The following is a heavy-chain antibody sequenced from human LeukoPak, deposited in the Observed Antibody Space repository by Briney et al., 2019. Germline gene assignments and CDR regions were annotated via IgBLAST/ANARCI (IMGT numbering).Heavy chain of an antibody. D-gene: IGHD3-22*01. Sequence: SETLSLTCTVSGYSISSGYYWGWIRQPPGKGLEWIGTIYHSGSAYYNPSLKSRVTISVDTSKNQFSLNLSSVTAADTAVYYCARDGYYYDSSGYNWGQGTLVTVSS. CDR3: ARDGYYYDSSGYN. CDR2: IYHSGSA. J-gene: IGHJ4*02. CDR1: GYSISSGYY. V-gene: IGHV4-38-2*02.